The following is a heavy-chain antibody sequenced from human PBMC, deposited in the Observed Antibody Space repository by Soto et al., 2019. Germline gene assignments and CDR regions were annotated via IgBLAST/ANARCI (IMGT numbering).Heavy chain of an antibody. V-gene: IGHV3-11*05. CDR3: ARDRYVFDY. CDR2: LSNSGTYT. J-gene: IGHJ4*02. Sequence: GGTLSLSCAASGFAFSDYYMTWIRQPPGKGLEGVSSLSNSGTYTNYADSVKGRFITSRDNAKNSLFLHLNSLRAEDKAVYFCARDRYVFDYWGQGA. D-gene: IGHD3-16*01. CDR1: GFAFSDYY.